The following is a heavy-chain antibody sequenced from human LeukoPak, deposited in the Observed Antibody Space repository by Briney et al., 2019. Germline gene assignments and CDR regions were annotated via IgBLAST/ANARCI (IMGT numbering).Heavy chain of an antibody. J-gene: IGHJ4*02. Sequence: GGSLTLSCVASGFSLRSYASSWVRQAPGKGLEWVSEISASSNYKYYADSVKGRFTISSDNAKNSLYLVMNFLRDEDTAVYYCARDLDYSFDYWGQGAQVIVSS. D-gene: IGHD4-11*01. CDR3: ARDLDYSFDY. V-gene: IGHV3-21*01. CDR2: ISASSNYK. CDR1: GFSLRSYA.